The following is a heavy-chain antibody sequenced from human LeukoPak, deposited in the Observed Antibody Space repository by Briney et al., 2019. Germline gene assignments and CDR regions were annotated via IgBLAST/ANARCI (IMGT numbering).Heavy chain of an antibody. V-gene: IGHV3-23*01. CDR1: GFTFSSYA. CDR2: ISGSGGST. D-gene: IGHD3-16*01. J-gene: IGHJ4*02. CDR3: VRDVGAVRGEVYFDY. Sequence: GGSLRLSCAASGFTFSSYAMSWVRQAPGKGLEWVSGISGSGGSTYYGDSVKGRFTISRDNSKNTLYLQMNSLRAEDTAIYYCVRDVGAVRGEVYFDYWGQGTLVTVSS.